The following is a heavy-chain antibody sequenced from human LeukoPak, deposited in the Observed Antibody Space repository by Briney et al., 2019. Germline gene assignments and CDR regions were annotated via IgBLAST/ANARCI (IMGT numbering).Heavy chain of an antibody. CDR2: IYWDDDK. D-gene: IGHD1-14*01. Sequence: SGPTLVKPTQTLTLTCTLSGFSLSTSGVGVGWIRQPPGQALEWLAVIYWDDDKRYSPSLKSRLTITKDTSKNQVVLTMTNMDPVDTATYYCAHRRPGIRTPGWDGTWFDPWGQGTLVTVSS. CDR3: AHRRPGIRTPGWDGTWFDP. V-gene: IGHV2-5*02. J-gene: IGHJ5*02. CDR1: GFSLSTSGVG.